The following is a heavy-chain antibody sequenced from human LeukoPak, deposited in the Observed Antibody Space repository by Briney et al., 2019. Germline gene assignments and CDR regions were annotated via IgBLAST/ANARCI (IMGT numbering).Heavy chain of an antibody. CDR2: IYHSGST. V-gene: IGHV4-38-2*01. D-gene: IGHD1-26*01. CDR1: GYSISSGYY. J-gene: IGHJ5*02. Sequence: PSETLSLTCAVSGYSISSGYYWGWIRQPPGKGLEWIGSIYHSGSTYYNPSLKSRVTISVDTSKNQFSLKLSSVTAADTAVYYCARVGGSYYLGHWFDPWGQGTLVTVSS. CDR3: ARVGGSYYLGHWFDP.